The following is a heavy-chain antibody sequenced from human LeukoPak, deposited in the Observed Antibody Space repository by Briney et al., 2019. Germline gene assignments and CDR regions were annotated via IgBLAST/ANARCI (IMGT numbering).Heavy chain of an antibody. V-gene: IGHV3-21*04. CDR3: AKELTPNLIAAAGPFDY. D-gene: IGHD6-13*01. CDR1: GFTFSSYS. Sequence: KPGGSLRLSCAASGFTFSSYSMNWVRQAPGKGLEWVSSISSSSSYIYYADSVKGRFTISRDNAKNSLYLQMNSLRAEDTAVYYCAKELTPNLIAAAGPFDYWGQGTLVTVSS. CDR2: ISSSSSYI. J-gene: IGHJ4*02.